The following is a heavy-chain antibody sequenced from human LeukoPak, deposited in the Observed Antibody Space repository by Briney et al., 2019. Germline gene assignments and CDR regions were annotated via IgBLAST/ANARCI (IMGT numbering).Heavy chain of an antibody. J-gene: IGHJ4*02. D-gene: IGHD6-13*01. Sequence: PSETLSLTCTVSGGSISSYYWSWIRQPPGKGLEWIGRIYTSGSTNYNPSLKSRVTMSVDTSKNQFSLKLSSVTAADTAVYYCASTSSSWNNGDYWGQGTLVTVSS. CDR2: IYTSGST. CDR3: ASTSSSWNNGDY. V-gene: IGHV4-4*07. CDR1: GGSISSYY.